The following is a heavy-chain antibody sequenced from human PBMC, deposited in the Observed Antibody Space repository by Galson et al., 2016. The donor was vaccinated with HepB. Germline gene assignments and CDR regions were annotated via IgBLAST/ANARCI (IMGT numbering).Heavy chain of an antibody. V-gene: IGHV3-33*01. CDR1: GFTFSRYG. J-gene: IGHJ4*02. CDR2: ILYDGSKK. CDR3: ARDIGDFWSGYSPHFDY. Sequence: SLRLSCAASGFTFSRYGMHWVRQAPGKGLEWVAVILYDGSKKYYADSVKGRFTISRDNSKNKLYLQMNSLRAEDTAVYYCARDIGDFWSGYSPHFDYWGQGTLVTVSS. D-gene: IGHD3-3*01.